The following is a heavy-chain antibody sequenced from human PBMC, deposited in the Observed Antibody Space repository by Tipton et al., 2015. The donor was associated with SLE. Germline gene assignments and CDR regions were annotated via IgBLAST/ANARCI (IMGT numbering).Heavy chain of an antibody. CDR1: GFRFRTSN. J-gene: IGHJ4*02. CDR3: ARGRLGMSYYPLDN. Sequence: SLRLSCAASGFRFRTSNMNWVRQAPGKGLEWVSFISSSGVSIYYADSVRGRFTVSRDNAKNSLYLQMTSLRAEDTAVYYCARGRLGMSYYPLDNWGQGTLVTVSS. CDR2: ISSSGVSI. V-gene: IGHV3-48*03. D-gene: IGHD3-10*01.